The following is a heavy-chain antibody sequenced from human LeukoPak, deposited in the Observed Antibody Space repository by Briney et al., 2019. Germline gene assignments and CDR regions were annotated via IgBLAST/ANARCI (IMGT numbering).Heavy chain of an antibody. CDR1: GFTFSSYG. CDR3: AKKYCGGDCYLDGFDY. CDR2: ISYDGSNK. V-gene: IGHV3-30*18. D-gene: IGHD2-21*02. Sequence: GRSRRLSCAASGFTFSSYGMHWVRQAPGKGMEWVAVISYDGSNKYYADSVKGRFTTSRDNSKNTLYLQMNSLRAEDTAVYYCAKKYCGGDCYLDGFDYWGQGTLVTVSS. J-gene: IGHJ4*02.